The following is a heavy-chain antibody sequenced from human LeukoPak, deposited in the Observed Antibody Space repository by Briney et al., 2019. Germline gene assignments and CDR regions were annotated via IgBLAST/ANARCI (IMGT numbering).Heavy chain of an antibody. V-gene: IGHV5-51*01. CDR3: ARQVPGVGYNDSSGYDY. J-gene: IGHJ4*02. Sequence: GESLKIPCKGSGYSFTSYWIGWARQMPGKGLEWMGIIYPGDSDTRYSPSFQGQVPISADKSISTAYLQWSSLKASDTAMYYCARQVPGVGYNDSSGYDYWGQGTLVTVSS. CDR1: GYSFTSYW. CDR2: IYPGDSDT. D-gene: IGHD3-22*01.